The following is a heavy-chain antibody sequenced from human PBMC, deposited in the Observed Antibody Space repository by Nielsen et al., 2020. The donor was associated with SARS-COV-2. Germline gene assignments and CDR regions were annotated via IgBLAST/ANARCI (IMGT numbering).Heavy chain of an antibody. CDR1: GCTISSSDHF. V-gene: IGHV4-39*07. CDR3: AGEGEDGSGSYYNVWYFDY. Sequence: WETLTLTCTVSGCTISSSDHFWGWIRQPPGKGLEWIASVFYGGSTYYSPSLNSRSTISVDTSRNQFSLKLSSVTAADTAVYYCAGEGEDGSGSYYNVWYFDYWGQGTLVTVSS. CDR2: VFYGGST. D-gene: IGHD3-10*01. J-gene: IGHJ4*02.